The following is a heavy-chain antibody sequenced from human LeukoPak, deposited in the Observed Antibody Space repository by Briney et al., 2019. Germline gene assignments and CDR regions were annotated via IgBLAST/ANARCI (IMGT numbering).Heavy chain of an antibody. D-gene: IGHD3-22*01. CDR3: ARGGDTSGYYYFEYFHH. CDR2: IYHSGST. CDR1: GYSISSGYY. Sequence: SETLSLTCTVSGYSISSGYYWGWIRQPPGKGLEWIGSIYHSGSTYYNPSLKSRVTISVNTSKNHFSLKLSSVTAAATAVSYCARGGDTSGYYYFEYFHHWGQXXLVAVSS. V-gene: IGHV4-38-2*02. J-gene: IGHJ1*01.